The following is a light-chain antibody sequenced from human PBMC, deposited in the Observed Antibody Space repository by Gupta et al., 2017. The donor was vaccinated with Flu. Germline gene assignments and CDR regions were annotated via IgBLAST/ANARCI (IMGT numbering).Light chain of an antibody. J-gene: IGKJ1*01. CDR3: QQDKAYWT. CDR1: QSSSSW. Sequence: SLGTRAADGGYRVTSTFQASQSSSSWLAWEQQKPGKAPKLMNYKAARLERGVTSRVSGRGAGKEVTLTSSRLQPDDFATYYCQQDKAYWTFGQGTKVEIK. V-gene: IGKV1-5*03. CDR2: KAA.